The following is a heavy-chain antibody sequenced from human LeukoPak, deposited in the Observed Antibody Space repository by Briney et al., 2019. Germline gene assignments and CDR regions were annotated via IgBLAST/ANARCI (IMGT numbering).Heavy chain of an antibody. D-gene: IGHD5-24*01. Sequence: GGSLRLSCAGSGFTFSNYAMNWVRQAPGKGLEWVSSISGSGDDPSYADSVKGRFTISRDNSRNTLYLQMNSLRAEDTAVYYCAKQFVDIWGQGTLVTVSS. J-gene: IGHJ5*02. CDR3: AKQFVDI. CDR2: ISGSGDDP. V-gene: IGHV3-23*01. CDR1: GFTFSNYA.